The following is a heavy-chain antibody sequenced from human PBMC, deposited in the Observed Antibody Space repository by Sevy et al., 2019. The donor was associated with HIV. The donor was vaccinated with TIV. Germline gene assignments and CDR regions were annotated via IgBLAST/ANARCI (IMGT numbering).Heavy chain of an antibody. CDR3: AAPRASGWYEGTGGYFDF. J-gene: IGHJ2*01. CDR2: IYSTGST. CDR1: GGSISSSSYY. Sequence: SETLSLTCTVSGGSISSSSYYWGWIRQPPGKGLEWIGSIYSTGSTSYNPSLRSRVPVSADTSKNQLSLKLDSVSAAETAVYYCAAPRASGWYEGTGGYFDFWGRGTLVTVSS. V-gene: IGHV4-39*01. D-gene: IGHD6-19*01.